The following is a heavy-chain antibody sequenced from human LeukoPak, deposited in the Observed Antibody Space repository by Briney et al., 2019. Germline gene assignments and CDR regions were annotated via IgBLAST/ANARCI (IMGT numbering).Heavy chain of an antibody. CDR1: GGTFSSYA. J-gene: IGHJ4*02. D-gene: IGHD6-19*01. Sequence: VASVKVSCKASGGTFSSYAISWVRQAPGQGLEWMGGVIPIFGAANCAQKFQGRVTITADKSTSTAYMELSSLRSEDTAVYYCARAPPRSSGWYYFDYWGQGTLVTVSS. V-gene: IGHV1-69*06. CDR2: VIPIFGAA. CDR3: ARAPPRSSGWYYFDY.